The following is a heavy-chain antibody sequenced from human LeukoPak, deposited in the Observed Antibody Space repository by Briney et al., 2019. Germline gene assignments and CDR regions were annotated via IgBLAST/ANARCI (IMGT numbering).Heavy chain of an antibody. J-gene: IGHJ4*02. CDR2: INPNSGVT. CDR1: GYTFTDYY. CDR3: ARAGGLDY. V-gene: IGHV1-2*02. D-gene: IGHD6-25*01. Sequence: GASVKVSCKASGYTFTDYYMHWLRQAPGQGLEWMGWINPNSGVTNFAQKFQGRVTMTRDTSINTAYMELSRLTSDDTAVYYCARAGGLDYWGQGTLVAVSS.